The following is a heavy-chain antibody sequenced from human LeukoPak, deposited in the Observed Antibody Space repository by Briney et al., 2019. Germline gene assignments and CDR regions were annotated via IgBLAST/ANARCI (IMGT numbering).Heavy chain of an antibody. Sequence: GASVTVSCTASGYTFTVYYMHWVRQAPGQGLEWMGWVNPNSGGTNYAQKFQGRVTFTRDTSISTTYMELSRLRSDDTAVYYCARGDCSSTSCRDNYFDPWGQGTLVTVSS. V-gene: IGHV1-2*02. CDR3: ARGDCSSTSCRDNYFDP. CDR2: VNPNSGGT. J-gene: IGHJ5*02. CDR1: GYTFTVYY. D-gene: IGHD2-2*01.